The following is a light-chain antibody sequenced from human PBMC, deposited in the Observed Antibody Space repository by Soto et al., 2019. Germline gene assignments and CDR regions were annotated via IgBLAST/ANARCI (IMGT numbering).Light chain of an antibody. V-gene: IGKV3-11*01. CDR3: HQRSVWPPVT. Sequence: EIVLTQSPATVSLSPGDRATLSCRASQSVSENLAWYQQRPGQAPRLVIYDASKRATGIPVRFSGSGSGTDFTLTISSLEPEDFAVYYCHQRSVWPPVTFGGGTKVEIK. J-gene: IGKJ4*01. CDR2: DAS. CDR1: QSVSEN.